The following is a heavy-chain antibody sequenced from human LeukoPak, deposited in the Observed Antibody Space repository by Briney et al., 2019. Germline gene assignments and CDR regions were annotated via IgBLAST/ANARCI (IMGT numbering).Heavy chain of an antibody. CDR2: ISSSSSYI. Sequence: GGSLRLSCAASGFTFSSYTMNWVRQAPGKGLEWVSSISSSSSYINYADSVKGRFPISRDNAKNSLYLQMNSLRAEDTAVYYCARDVTHCGGDCYSGDYWGQGTLVTVSS. CDR1: GFTFSSYT. CDR3: ARDVTHCGGDCYSGDY. D-gene: IGHD2-21*02. V-gene: IGHV3-21*01. J-gene: IGHJ4*02.